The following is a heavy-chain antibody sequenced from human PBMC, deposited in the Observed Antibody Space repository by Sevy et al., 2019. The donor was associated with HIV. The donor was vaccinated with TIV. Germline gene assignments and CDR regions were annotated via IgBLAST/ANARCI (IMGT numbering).Heavy chain of an antibody. CDR2: ISYDGSNK. CDR3: ARDARRVGATSHFDY. V-gene: IGHV3-30-3*01. CDR1: GFTFSSYT. J-gene: IGHJ4*02. D-gene: IGHD1-26*01. Sequence: GGSLRLSCAASGFTFSSYTMHWVRQAPGKGLEWVAVISYDGSNKYYADSVKGRFTISRDNSKNTLYLQMNSLRAKDTAVYYCARDARRVGATSHFDYWGQGTLVTVSS.